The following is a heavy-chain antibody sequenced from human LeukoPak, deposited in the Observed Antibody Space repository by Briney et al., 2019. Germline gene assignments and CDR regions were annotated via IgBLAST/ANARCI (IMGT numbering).Heavy chain of an antibody. D-gene: IGHD3-10*01. J-gene: IGHJ4*02. CDR3: AKVAKYYYGSETYYFFEH. Sequence: GGSLRLSCAASGFTVSSNEMSWVRQAPGKGLEWVSSISGGSTYYADSRKGRFTTSRDNAKNSLYLQMNSLRVEDTAVYYCAKVAKYYYGSETYYFFEHWGQGTPVTASS. V-gene: IGHV3-38-3*01. CDR1: GFTVSSNE. CDR2: ISGGST.